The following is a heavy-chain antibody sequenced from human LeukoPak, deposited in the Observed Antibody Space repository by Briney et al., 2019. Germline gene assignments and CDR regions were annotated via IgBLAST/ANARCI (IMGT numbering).Heavy chain of an antibody. Sequence: PGGSLRLSCTTSGFSFNTYSMSWVRQAPGKGLEWVSAINDDTPYYTDSVKGRFTVSRDNSRDTLYLHLNSLRAEDTAIYYCAKEYDLWHEQGNWFETWGQGTLVTVSS. J-gene: IGHJ5*02. CDR2: INDDTP. V-gene: IGHV3-23*01. D-gene: IGHD3-3*01. CDR3: AKEYDLWHEQGNWFET. CDR1: GFSFNTYS.